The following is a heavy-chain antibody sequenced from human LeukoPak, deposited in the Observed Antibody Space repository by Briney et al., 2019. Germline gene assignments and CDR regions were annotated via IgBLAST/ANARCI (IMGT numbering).Heavy chain of an antibody. CDR3: AKDPLVNSQQYFDY. CDR1: GFTFSSYA. J-gene: IGHJ4*02. D-gene: IGHD2/OR15-2a*01. V-gene: IGHV3-23*01. Sequence: GLSLRLSCAASGFTFSSYAMSWVRQAPGKRLEWVSAISGSGGSTYYAESVKGRFTISRDNSKNTLYLQMNSLRAEDTAVYYCAKDPLVNSQQYFDYWGQGTLVTVSS. CDR2: ISGSGGST.